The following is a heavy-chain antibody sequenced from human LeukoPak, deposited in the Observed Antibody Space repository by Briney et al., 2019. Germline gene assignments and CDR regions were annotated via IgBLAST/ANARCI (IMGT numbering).Heavy chain of an antibody. J-gene: IGHJ5*02. CDR1: GGTFSTYA. CDR3: ARGQWLRGGQNNWFDP. CDR2: IIPIFGTA. V-gene: IGHV1-69*06. Sequence: EASVKVSCKASGGTFSTYAISWVRQAPGHGLEWMGGIIPIFGTANYAQKFQGRVTITADKSTSTAYMELSSLRSEGTAVYYCARGQWLRGGQNNWFDPWGQGTLVTVSS. D-gene: IGHD6-19*01.